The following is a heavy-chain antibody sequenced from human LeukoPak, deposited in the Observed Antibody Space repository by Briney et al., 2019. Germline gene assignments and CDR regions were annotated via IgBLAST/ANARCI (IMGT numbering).Heavy chain of an antibody. Sequence: GGSLRLSCAASGFTFSTYGMHWVRQVPGKGLEWVAVISHDGSNAFYADSAKGRFTISRDNSKNTLDLQMNSLRAEGTAVYYCAKDRYTSGTFYPYFDYWGQGTLVTVSS. CDR1: GFTFSTYG. J-gene: IGHJ4*02. V-gene: IGHV3-30*18. CDR3: AKDRYTSGTFYPYFDY. D-gene: IGHD3-10*01. CDR2: ISHDGSNA.